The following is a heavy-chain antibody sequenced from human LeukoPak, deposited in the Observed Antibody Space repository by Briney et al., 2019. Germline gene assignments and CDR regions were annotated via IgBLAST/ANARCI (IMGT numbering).Heavy chain of an antibody. Sequence: GGSLRLSCAASGFTFTKYGMSWVRQAPGKGLEWISTVSDSGAYTYYADFVKGRFTVSRDNSKNMVFLEVNSLRAEDTATYFCAKGRILWFGEQSDFDYWGQGTLVTVSS. CDR2: VSDSGAYT. CDR1: GFTFTKYG. D-gene: IGHD3-10*01. J-gene: IGHJ4*02. V-gene: IGHV3-23*01. CDR3: AKGRILWFGEQSDFDY.